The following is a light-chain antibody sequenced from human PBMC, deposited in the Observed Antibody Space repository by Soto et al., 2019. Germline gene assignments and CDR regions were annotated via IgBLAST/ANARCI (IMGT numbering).Light chain of an antibody. CDR1: SSNIGAGYD. V-gene: IGLV1-40*01. CDR3: QSYDRSLGGWV. J-gene: IGLJ3*02. Sequence: QLVLTQPPSVSGAPGQRVTISCTGSSSNIGAGYDVQWYQQVPGTAPKLLISNSINRPSGVPDRFSGSRSDTSASLAITGIQADDEADYYCQSYDRSLGGWVFGGGTKLTVL. CDR2: NSI.